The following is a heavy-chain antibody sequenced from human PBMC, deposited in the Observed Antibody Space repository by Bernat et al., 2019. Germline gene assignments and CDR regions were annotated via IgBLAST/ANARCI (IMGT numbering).Heavy chain of an antibody. CDR1: GDSITSYY. V-gene: IGHV4-59*01. CDR3: ARVHSAAAAGTTDC. Sequence: QVQLQESGPGLVKPSETLSLTCTVSGDSITSYYWSWIRQPPGKGLEWIGYVHYSGITHHNPSLKSRVTISVDTSKNQFSLKLTSVTAADTAVYYCARVHSAAAAGTTDCWGQGTLVTVSS. J-gene: IGHJ4*02. CDR2: VHYSGIT. D-gene: IGHD6-13*01.